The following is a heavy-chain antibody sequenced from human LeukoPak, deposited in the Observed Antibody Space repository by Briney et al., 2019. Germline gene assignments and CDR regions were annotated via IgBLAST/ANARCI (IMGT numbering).Heavy chain of an antibody. Sequence: GGSLRLSCGVSGFTFRSYSMIWVRQASGRGLEWVSYISKSGSPIFYADSVKGRFTISRDNAKNSLYLQMNSLRVEDTAVYYCARAYLAYCAGDCDPYYFDSWGQGTLVTVSS. CDR2: ISKSGSPI. CDR3: ARAYLAYCAGDCDPYYFDS. J-gene: IGHJ4*02. CDR1: GFTFRSYS. V-gene: IGHV3-48*01. D-gene: IGHD2-21*02.